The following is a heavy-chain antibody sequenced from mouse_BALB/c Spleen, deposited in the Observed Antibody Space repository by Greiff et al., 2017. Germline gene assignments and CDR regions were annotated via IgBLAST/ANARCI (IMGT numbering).Heavy chain of an antibody. CDR1: GYTFTSYY. V-gene: IGHV1S81*02. D-gene: IGHD1-1*01. CDR3: TRGNYYGSSYVPFDY. Sequence: QVQLKQSGAELVKPGASVKLSCKASGYTFTSYYMYWVKQRPGQGLEWIGEINPSNGGTNFNEKFKSKATLTVDKSSSTAYMQLSSLTSEDSAVYYCTRGNYYGSSYVPFDYWGQGTTLTVSS. J-gene: IGHJ2*01. CDR2: INPSNGGT.